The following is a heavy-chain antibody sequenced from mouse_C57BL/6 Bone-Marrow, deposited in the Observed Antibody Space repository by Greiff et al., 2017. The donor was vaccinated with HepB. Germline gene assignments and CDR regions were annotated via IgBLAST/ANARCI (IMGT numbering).Heavy chain of an antibody. Sequence: EVKLMESGPELVKPGASVKISCKASGYSFTGYYMNWVKQSPEKSLEWIGEINPSTGGTTYNQKFKAKATLTVDKSSSTAYMQLKSLTSEDSAVYYCARLNYGSSPDYWGQGTTLTVSS. V-gene: IGHV1-42*01. CDR1: GYSFTGYY. CDR3: ARLNYGSSPDY. J-gene: IGHJ2*01. D-gene: IGHD1-1*01. CDR2: INPSTGGT.